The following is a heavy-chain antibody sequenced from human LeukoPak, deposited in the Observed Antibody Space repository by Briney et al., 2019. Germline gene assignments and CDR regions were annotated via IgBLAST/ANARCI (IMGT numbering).Heavy chain of an antibody. CDR3: ASQQYHYDSSGYYHVVGAFDI. J-gene: IGHJ3*02. CDR1: GASISSYY. V-gene: IGHV4-59*08. D-gene: IGHD3-22*01. Sequence: SETLSLTCTVSGASISSYYWSWIRQPPGKGLEWIGYIYDSGSTNYNPSLKSRVTISVDTSMNQFSLKLRSVTAAETAVYYCASQQYHYDSSGYYHVVGAFDIWGQGTMVTVSS. CDR2: IYDSGST.